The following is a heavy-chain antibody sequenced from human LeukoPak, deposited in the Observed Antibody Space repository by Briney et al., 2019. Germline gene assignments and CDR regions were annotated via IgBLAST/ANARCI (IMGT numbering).Heavy chain of an antibody. CDR2: IYSGGTT. D-gene: IGHD3-10*01. CDR3: AKDSARMVRGVIGY. V-gene: IGHV3-66*01. J-gene: IGHJ4*02. CDR1: GFIVSKSY. Sequence: GRSLRLSCAASGFIVSKSYMSWVRQAPGKGLEWVSIIYSGGTTYYADSVKGRFTISRDNSKNTLYLQMNSLRAEDTAVYYCAKDSARMVRGVIGYWGQGTLVTVSS.